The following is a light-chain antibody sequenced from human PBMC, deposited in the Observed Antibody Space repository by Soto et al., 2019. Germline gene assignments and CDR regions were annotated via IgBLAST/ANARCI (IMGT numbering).Light chain of an antibody. V-gene: IGKV3-11*01. Sequence: EIVLTQSPGTLSLSPGERATLSCRASRSVSNNYLAWYQQKRGQAPRLLIYLASNRAAGVPARFSGSGSGTDCTLTISDVEPEDFAVYYCQHYNTWPWTFGQGTKVDIK. J-gene: IGKJ1*01. CDR2: LAS. CDR1: RSVSNNY. CDR3: QHYNTWPWT.